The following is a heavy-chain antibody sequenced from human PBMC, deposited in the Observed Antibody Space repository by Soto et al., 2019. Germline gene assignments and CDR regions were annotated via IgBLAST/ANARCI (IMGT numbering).Heavy chain of an antibody. D-gene: IGHD3-10*01. CDR1: GDSTSSSNW. J-gene: IGHJ4*02. V-gene: IGHV4-4*02. Sequence: SEPLSLPCSVSGDSTSSSNWWSWVRLPPGKGLEWMGEIYHSGNTNYNPSLKSRVTMAVDKSRNQFSLKLSSVTAADTAVYYCARRWGEGRVDYWGQGTLVTVSS. CDR3: ARRWGEGRVDY. CDR2: IYHSGNT.